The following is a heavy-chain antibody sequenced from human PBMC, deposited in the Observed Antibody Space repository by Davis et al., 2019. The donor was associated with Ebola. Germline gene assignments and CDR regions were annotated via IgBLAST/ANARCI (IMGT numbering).Heavy chain of an antibody. CDR3: ARDRGGWLQPDY. CDR1: GYTFTSYG. J-gene: IGHJ4*02. D-gene: IGHD5-24*01. CDR2: ISAYNGNT. Sequence: ASVKVSCKASGYTFTSYGISWVRQAPGQGLEWMGWISAYNGNTNYAQKLQGRVTMTTDTSTSTAYMELSSLRSEDTAVYYCARDRGGWLQPDYWGQGTLVTVSS. V-gene: IGHV1-18*01.